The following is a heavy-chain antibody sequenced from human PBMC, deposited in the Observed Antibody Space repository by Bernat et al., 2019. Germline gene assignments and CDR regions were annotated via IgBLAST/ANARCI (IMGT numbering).Heavy chain of an antibody. CDR3: ARGYDSSGYLKNFDY. CDR2: ISISSSYI. D-gene: IGHD3-22*01. CDR1: GFTFSSYS. V-gene: IGHV3-21*01. Sequence: EVQLVESGGGLVKPGGSLRLSCAASGFTFSSYSMNWVRQAPGKGLEWVSSISISSSYIYYADSVKGRFTISRDNAKNSLYLQMNSLRAEDTAVYYCARGYDSSGYLKNFDYWGQGTLVTVSS. J-gene: IGHJ4*02.